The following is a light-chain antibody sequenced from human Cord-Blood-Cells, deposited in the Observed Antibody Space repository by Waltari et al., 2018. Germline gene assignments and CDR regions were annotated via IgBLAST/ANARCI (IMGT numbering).Light chain of an antibody. CDR2: DAS. CDR3: QQYNSYSWT. V-gene: IGKV1-5*01. J-gene: IGKJ1*01. CDR1: QSISSW. Sequence: DIQMTQSPSTLSASVGDRVTITCRAIQSISSWLARYQQEPGKAPKLLIYDASSLETGIPSRFCGSGSGTEFTLTISSLQPDDFATYYCQQYNSYSWTFGQGTKVEIK.